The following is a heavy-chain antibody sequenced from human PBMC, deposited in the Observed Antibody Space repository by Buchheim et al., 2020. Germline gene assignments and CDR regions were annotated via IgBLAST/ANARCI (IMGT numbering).Heavy chain of an antibody. CDR1: GFTFSGYW. J-gene: IGHJ6*02. CDR3: AKGIHSSSHYYYGMDV. V-gene: IGHV3-7*01. Sequence: EVQLVESGGGLVQPGGSLRLSCRGSGFTFSGYWMSWVRQAPGKGLEWVANINKDGSERYHVDSVKGRFTVSRDNAEKSLFLQMNSLRGEDTAVYYCAKGIHSSSHYYYGMDVWGQGTT. CDR2: INKDGSER. D-gene: IGHD6-6*01.